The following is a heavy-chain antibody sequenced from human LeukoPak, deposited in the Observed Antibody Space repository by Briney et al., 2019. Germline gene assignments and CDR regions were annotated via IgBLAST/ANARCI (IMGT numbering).Heavy chain of an antibody. CDR2: MNPNSGNI. Sequence: ASVKVSCKASGYTFTSYDINWVRQATGQGLEWMGWMNPNSGNIGYAQKFQGRVTMTRNTSISTAYMELSSLRSEDTAVYYCARGTPDSSGYSPWGQGTMVTVSS. D-gene: IGHD3-22*01. J-gene: IGHJ3*01. V-gene: IGHV1-8*01. CDR3: ARGTPDSSGYSP. CDR1: GYTFTSYD.